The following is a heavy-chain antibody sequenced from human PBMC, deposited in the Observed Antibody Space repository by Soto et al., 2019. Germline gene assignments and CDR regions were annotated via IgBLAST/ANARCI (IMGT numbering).Heavy chain of an antibody. CDR3: ARCPRIVIDYYHYGMDV. Sequence: QVQLQESGPGLVKPSQTLSLTCTVSGGSISSGGYYWSWIRQHPGKGPEWIGYIYYSGSTYYNPSLKSRVTISVDTSKNQFSLKLSSVTAADTAVYYCARCPRIVIDYYHYGMDVWGQGTTVTVSS. D-gene: IGHD3-22*01. V-gene: IGHV4-31*03. CDR2: IYYSGST. CDR1: GGSISSGGYY. J-gene: IGHJ6*02.